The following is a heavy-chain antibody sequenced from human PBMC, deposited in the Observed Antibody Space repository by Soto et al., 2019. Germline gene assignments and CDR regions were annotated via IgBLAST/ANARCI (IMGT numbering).Heavy chain of an antibody. Sequence: SETLSLTCTVSGGSISSGSYYWSWVRQPPGKGLEWIGEIYHSGSTNYNPSLKSRVTISVDKSKNQFSLKLSSVTAADTAVYYCARVSGSYYYGMDVWGQGTTVTVSS. CDR2: IYHSGST. CDR1: GGSISSGSYY. V-gene: IGHV4-39*07. D-gene: IGHD1-26*01. J-gene: IGHJ6*02. CDR3: ARVSGSYYYGMDV.